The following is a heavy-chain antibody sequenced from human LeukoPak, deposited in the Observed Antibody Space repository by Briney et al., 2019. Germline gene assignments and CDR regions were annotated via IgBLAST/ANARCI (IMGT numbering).Heavy chain of an antibody. D-gene: IGHD5-18*01. CDR1: GFTVSNNY. V-gene: IGHV3-66*01. Sequence: GGSLGLSCAASGFTVSNNYMTWVRQAPGKGLEWVSIIYSGGRTHYADSVRGRFSISRDKSKNTLYLQMNSLRAEDTAVYFCARGNTAMSNWGQGTLVTVSS. CDR3: ARGNTAMSN. J-gene: IGHJ4*02. CDR2: IYSGGRT.